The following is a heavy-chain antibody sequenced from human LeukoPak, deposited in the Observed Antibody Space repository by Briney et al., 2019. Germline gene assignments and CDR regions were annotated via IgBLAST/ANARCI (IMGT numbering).Heavy chain of an antibody. CDR2: MNPNSGNT. CDR3: ARGDDSGYYDYFDY. Sequence: GASVKVSCKASGYTFTSYDINWVRQATGQGLEWMGWMNPNSGNTGYAQKFQGRVTMTRNTSISTAYMELSSLRSEDTAMYYCARGDDSGYYDYFDYWGQGALVTVSS. CDR1: GYTFTSYD. J-gene: IGHJ4*02. D-gene: IGHD3-22*01. V-gene: IGHV1-8*01.